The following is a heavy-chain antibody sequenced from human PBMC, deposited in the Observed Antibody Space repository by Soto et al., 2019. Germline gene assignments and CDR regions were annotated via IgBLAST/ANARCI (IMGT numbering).Heavy chain of an antibody. D-gene: IGHD6-6*01. V-gene: IGHV1-2*02. CDR1: GYTLTGYY. CDR3: AEESSSSSGFVDY. Sequence: ASVKVSCKASGYTLTGYYMHWVRQAPGQGLEWMGWINPNSGGTNYAQKFQGRVTMTRDTSISTAYMELSRLRSDDTAVYYCAEESSSSSGFVDYWGQGTLVTVSS. J-gene: IGHJ4*02. CDR2: INPNSGGT.